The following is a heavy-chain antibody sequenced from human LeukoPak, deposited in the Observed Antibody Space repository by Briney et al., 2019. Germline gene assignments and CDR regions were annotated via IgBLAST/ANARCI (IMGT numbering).Heavy chain of an antibody. J-gene: IGHJ4*02. V-gene: IGHV1-18*01. D-gene: IGHD6-19*01. CDR2: ISAYNGNT. Sequence: GASVKVSCKASGYTFTSYGISWVRQAPGQGLEWMGWISAYNGNTNYAQKLQGRVTMTTGTSTSTAYMELRSLRSDDTAVYYCARESTPSSGEYYFDYWGQGTLVTVSS. CDR1: GYTFTSYG. CDR3: ARESTPSSGEYYFDY.